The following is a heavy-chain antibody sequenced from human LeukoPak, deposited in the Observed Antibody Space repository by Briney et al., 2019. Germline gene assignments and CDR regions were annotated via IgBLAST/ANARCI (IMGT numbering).Heavy chain of an antibody. V-gene: IGHV3-7*01. J-gene: IGHJ6*03. CDR2: IKQDGSEK. CDR1: GFTFSSYW. CDR3: ARDYYDFWSGYGYYYYYYYMDV. D-gene: IGHD3-3*01. Sequence: GGSLRLSCAASGFTFSSYWMSWVRQAPGEGLEWVANIKQDGSEKYYVDSVKGRFTISRDNAKNSLYLQMNSLRAEDTAVYYCARDYYDFWSGYGYYYYYYYMDVWGKGTTVTVSS.